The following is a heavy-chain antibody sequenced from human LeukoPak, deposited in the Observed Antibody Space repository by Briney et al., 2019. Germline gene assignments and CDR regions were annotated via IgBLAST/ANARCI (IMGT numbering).Heavy chain of an antibody. V-gene: IGHV3-74*01. CDR3: ARDFGY. CDR1: GFTFSDTW. CDR2: IRSDGSDT. D-gene: IGHD3-10*01. J-gene: IGHJ4*02. Sequence: GGSLRLSCAASGFTFSDTWMHWVRQAPGKGLVWVSRIRSDGSDTRYAESVKGRFTISRDNAKNSLYLQMNSLRAEDTAVYYCARDFGYWGQGTLVTVSS.